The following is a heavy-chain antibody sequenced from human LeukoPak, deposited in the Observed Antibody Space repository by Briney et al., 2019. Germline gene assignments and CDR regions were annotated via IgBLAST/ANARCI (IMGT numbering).Heavy chain of an antibody. CDR1: GYTFTGYY. Sequence: GASVKVSCKASGYTFTGYYLHWVRQAAGQGVEWMGWINPNSGGTNYAQKFQGRVTMTRDTSISTAYMELSRLRSDDTAVYYCARGFGDLVDYWGQGTLVTVSS. J-gene: IGHJ4*02. D-gene: IGHD3-16*01. V-gene: IGHV1-2*02. CDR2: INPNSGGT. CDR3: ARGFGDLVDY.